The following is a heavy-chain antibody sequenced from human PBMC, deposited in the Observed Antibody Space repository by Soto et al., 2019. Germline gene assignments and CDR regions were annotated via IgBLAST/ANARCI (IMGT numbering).Heavy chain of an antibody. V-gene: IGHV3-48*03. J-gene: IGHJ4*02. CDR1: GFTFSSYE. CDR2: ISSSGSTI. CDR3: AGGYSGYAFSDY. D-gene: IGHD5-12*01. Sequence: PGGSLRLSCAASGFTFSSYEMNWVRQAPGKGLEWVSYISSSGSTIYYADSVKGRFTISRDNAKNSLYLQMNSLRAEDTAVYYCAGGYSGYAFSDYWGQGTLVTVSS.